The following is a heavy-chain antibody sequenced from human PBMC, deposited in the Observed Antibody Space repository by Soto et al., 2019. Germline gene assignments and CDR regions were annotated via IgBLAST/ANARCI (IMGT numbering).Heavy chain of an antibody. Sequence: PGGSLRLSCAASGFTVSGSYMSWVRQAPGRGLECVSVIYGGGSTYYADSVKGRFTISRDKSKKTLFLQMNSLRTEDTAVYYCTKDSGSYDRSGYSEYWGQGTLVTVSS. CDR2: IYGGGST. CDR1: GFTVSGSY. D-gene: IGHD3-22*01. CDR3: TKDSGSYDRSGYSEY. J-gene: IGHJ4*02. V-gene: IGHV3-53*01.